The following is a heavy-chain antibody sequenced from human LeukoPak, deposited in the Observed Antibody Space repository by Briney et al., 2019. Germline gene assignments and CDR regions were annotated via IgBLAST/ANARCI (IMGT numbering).Heavy chain of an antibody. CDR1: GYSFTSYW. V-gene: IGHV5-51*01. D-gene: IGHD6-19*01. J-gene: IGHJ4*02. CDR2: IYPGDSET. Sequence: PGESLKISCKGSGYSFTSYWIGWVRQVPGKGLEWMGIIYPGDSETRYSPSFQGQVTISADKSISTASLQWSSLKAWDTAMYYCARRGSDWSNFDYWGQGTLVTVSS. CDR3: ARRGSDWSNFDY.